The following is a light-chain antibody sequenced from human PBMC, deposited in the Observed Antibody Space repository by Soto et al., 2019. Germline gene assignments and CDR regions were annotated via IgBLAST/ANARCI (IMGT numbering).Light chain of an antibody. J-gene: IGLJ2*01. CDR3: CSYAGSYTVV. V-gene: IGLV2-11*01. CDR2: DVN. Sequence: QSALTQPRSVSGSPGQSVTLSCTGTSSDVGGYHYVSWYQHHPGKDPKIIIYDVNKRPSGVPDRFSGDKSVNTASLTISGLQTEDEADYYCCSYAGSYTVVFGGGTQLTVL. CDR1: SSDVGGYHY.